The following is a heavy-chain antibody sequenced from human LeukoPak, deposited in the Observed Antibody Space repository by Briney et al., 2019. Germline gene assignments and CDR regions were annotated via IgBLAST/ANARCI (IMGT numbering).Heavy chain of an antibody. CDR3: AEVQGYCSSTSCHAEYFQH. J-gene: IGHJ1*01. D-gene: IGHD2-2*01. V-gene: IGHV3-23*01. CDR2: ISGSGGST. Sequence: GGSLRLSCAASGFTFSSYAMSWVRQAPGKGLEWVSAISGSGGSTYYADSVKGRFTISRDNSKNTLYLQMNSLRAEDTAVYYCAEVQGYCSSTSCHAEYFQHWRERTLVTVSS. CDR1: GFTFSSYA.